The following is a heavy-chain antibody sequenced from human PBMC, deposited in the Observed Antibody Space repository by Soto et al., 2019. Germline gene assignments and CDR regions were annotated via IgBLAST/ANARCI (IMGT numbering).Heavy chain of an antibody. CDR3: ARTNYDNFGCLDS. CDR1: GGSITHTNW. J-gene: IGHJ4*02. D-gene: IGHD3-22*01. Sequence: QVQLQESGPGLVKPSGTLSLTCDVSGGSITHTNWWSWVRQSPGKGLEWIGEIYYSGTTKYNPSLKSRVTIAVDQSKKQVSLTLMSVTAADTAMYYCARTNYDNFGCLDSWGQGTLVSVSS. V-gene: IGHV4-4*02. CDR2: IYYSGTT.